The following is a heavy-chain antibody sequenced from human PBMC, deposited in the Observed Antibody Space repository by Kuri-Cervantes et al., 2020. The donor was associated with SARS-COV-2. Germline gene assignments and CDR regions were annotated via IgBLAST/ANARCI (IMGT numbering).Heavy chain of an antibody. V-gene: IGHV3-30-3*01. D-gene: IGHD5-24*01. CDR2: ISYDGSNK. CDR1: GFTFSSYA. Sequence: SCAASGFTFSSYAMHWVRQAPGKGLEWVAVISYDGSNKYYADSVKGRFTISRDNSKNTLYLQMNSLRAEDTAVYYCARDIGMATNRGLDYWGQGTLVTVSS. CDR3: ARDIGMATNRGLDY. J-gene: IGHJ4*02.